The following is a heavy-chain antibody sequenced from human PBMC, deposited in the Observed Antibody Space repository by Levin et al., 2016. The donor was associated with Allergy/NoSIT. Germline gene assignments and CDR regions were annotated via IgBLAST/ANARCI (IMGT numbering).Heavy chain of an antibody. V-gene: IGHV3-21*01. CDR2: ISSRSTFI. D-gene: IGHD2-2*01. CDR1: GFRFSAYS. CDR3: VRDYAINSWNYFAA. J-gene: IGHJ4*02. Sequence: GESLKISCAASGFRFSAYSMNWVRQAPGKGLEWVSSISSRSTFIDYPDSVKGRFTISRDNAKNSLFLQMHGLRAEDTAVYYCVRDYAINSWNYFAAWGQGTLVAVSS.